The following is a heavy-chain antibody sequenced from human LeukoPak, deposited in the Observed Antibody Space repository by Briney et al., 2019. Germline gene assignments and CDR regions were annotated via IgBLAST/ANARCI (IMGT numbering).Heavy chain of an antibody. CDR2: ITGGGHST. V-gene: IGHV3-23*01. CDR1: GFTFGSYA. Sequence: GGSLRLSCAASGFTFGSYAMNWVRQAPGKGLEWVSLITGGGHSTDYADSVKGRFTISRDNAKNSLYLQMNSLRAEDTAVYYCARDDYGGKGDYWGQGTLVTVSS. CDR3: ARDDYGGKGDY. D-gene: IGHD4-23*01. J-gene: IGHJ4*02.